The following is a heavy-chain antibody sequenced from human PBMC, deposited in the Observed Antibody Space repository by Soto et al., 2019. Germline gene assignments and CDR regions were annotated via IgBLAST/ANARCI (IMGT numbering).Heavy chain of an antibody. D-gene: IGHD3-3*01. V-gene: IGHV1-18*01. CDR1: GYTFTSYG. Sequence: GASVKVSCKASGYTFTSYGISWVRQAPGQGLEWMGWISAYNGNTNYAQKLQGRVTMTTDTFTSTAYMELRSLRSDDTAVYYCARGVGVVIIHNWFDPWGQGTLVTVSS. J-gene: IGHJ5*02. CDR2: ISAYNGNT. CDR3: ARGVGVVIIHNWFDP.